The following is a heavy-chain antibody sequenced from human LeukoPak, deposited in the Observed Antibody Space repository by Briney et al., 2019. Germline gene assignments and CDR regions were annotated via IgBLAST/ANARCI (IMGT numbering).Heavy chain of an antibody. D-gene: IGHD3-22*01. CDR3: ARFADQTPQPYYYDSSGYYSDDC. V-gene: IGHV1-8*01. J-gene: IGHJ4*02. Sequence: ASAKVSCKASGYTFTSYDINWVRQATGQGLEWMGWMNPNSGNTGYAQKFQGRVTMTRNTSISTAYMELSSLRSEDTAVYYCARFADQTPQPYYYDSSGYYSDDCWGQGTLVTVSS. CDR2: MNPNSGNT. CDR1: GYTFTSYD.